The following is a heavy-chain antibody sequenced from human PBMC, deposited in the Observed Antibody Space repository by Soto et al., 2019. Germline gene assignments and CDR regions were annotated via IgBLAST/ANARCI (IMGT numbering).Heavy chain of an antibody. CDR3: AKGSITIFGVVRNYFDY. CDR1: GFTFSSYA. CDR2: ISGSGGST. D-gene: IGHD3-3*01. Sequence: GGSLRLSCAASGFTFSSYAMSWVRQAPGKGLEWVSAISGSGGSTHYADSVKGRFTISRDNSKNTLYLQMNSQRAEDTAVYYCAKGSITIFGVVRNYFDYWGKGTLVTVSS. J-gene: IGHJ4*02. V-gene: IGHV3-23*01.